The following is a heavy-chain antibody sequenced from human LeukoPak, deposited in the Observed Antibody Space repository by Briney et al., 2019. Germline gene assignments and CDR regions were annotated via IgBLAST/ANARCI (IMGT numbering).Heavy chain of an antibody. CDR2: TNEAGSGQ. CDR3: SNKRDY. V-gene: IGHV3-7*01. CDR1: GFTFSSHW. J-gene: IGHJ4*02. Sequence: SGGSLRLSCTASGFTFSSHWMTWVRQAPGKGLEWVANTNEAGSGQNYVGSVKGRFTVSRDNAKNSLYLQMNSLRVEDTAIYYCSNKRDYWGRGTLVTVSS.